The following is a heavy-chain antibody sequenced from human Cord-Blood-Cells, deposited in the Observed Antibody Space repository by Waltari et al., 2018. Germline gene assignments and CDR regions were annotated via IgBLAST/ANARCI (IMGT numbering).Heavy chain of an antibody. D-gene: IGHD4-4*01. J-gene: IGHJ4*02. V-gene: IGHV3-48*02. CDR2: ISSSSSTI. CDR3: ARDLRTTVTTYYFDY. CDR1: GFPFSCDR. Sequence: EVQLVESGGGLVQPGGSLRLSCAASGFPFSCDRMTWVRPAQGKGLEWVSYISSSSSTIYYADSVKGRFTISRDNAKNSLYLQMNSLRDEDTAVYYCARDLRTTVTTYYFDYWGQGTLVTVSS.